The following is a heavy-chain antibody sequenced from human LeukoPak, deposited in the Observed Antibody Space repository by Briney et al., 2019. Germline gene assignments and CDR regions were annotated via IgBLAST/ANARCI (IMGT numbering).Heavy chain of an antibody. CDR2: TWHDGSNE. D-gene: IGHD4-17*01. CDR1: GFTFSSYG. CDR3: ARNKRDGDYAYFEP. V-gene: IGHV3-33*01. J-gene: IGHJ5*02. Sequence: GGSLRLSCATSGFTFSSYGIHWVRQAPGKGLGWVAVTWHDGSNEFYADSVKGRFTISRDNSKNTVFLQMNSLRVEDTAVYYCARNKRDGDYAYFEPWGQGTLVTVSS.